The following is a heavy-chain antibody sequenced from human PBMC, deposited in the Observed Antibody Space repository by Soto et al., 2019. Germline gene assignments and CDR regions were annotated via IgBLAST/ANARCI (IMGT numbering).Heavy chain of an antibody. Sequence: SETLSLTCTVSGDSITTYHWSWIRQPPGKGLEWIGYISYSGSTSNNPSLKSRITISVDTSKNQFSLKLSSVTPADTAVYYCARHYRSSSLGFDYWGQGTLVTVSS. V-gene: IGHV4-59*08. CDR1: GDSITTYH. CDR2: ISYSGST. CDR3: ARHYRSSSLGFDY. J-gene: IGHJ4*02. D-gene: IGHD6-6*01.